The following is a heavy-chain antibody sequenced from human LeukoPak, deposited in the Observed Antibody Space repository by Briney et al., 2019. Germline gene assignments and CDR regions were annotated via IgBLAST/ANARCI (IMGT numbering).Heavy chain of an antibody. J-gene: IGHJ6*03. Sequence: PSETLSLTCTVSGGSISSSSYYWGWIRQPPGKGLEWIGSIYYSGITYYNQSIKSRLTISVDTSKNQFALKLSSVTAADTAVYYCARHFSVVPAARVGGPHCYYYMDVWGKGTTVTVSS. CDR1: GGSISSSSYY. CDR2: IYYSGIT. V-gene: IGHV4-39*01. CDR3: ARHFSVVPAARVGGPHCYYYMDV. D-gene: IGHD2-2*01.